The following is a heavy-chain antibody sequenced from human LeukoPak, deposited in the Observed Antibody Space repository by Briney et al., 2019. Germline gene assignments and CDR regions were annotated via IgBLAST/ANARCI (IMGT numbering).Heavy chain of an antibody. CDR1: GFTFSSYW. V-gene: IGHV3-7*01. CDR3: ASRGWSIAAATKPTKVDY. CDR2: IKQDGSEK. Sequence: GGSLRLSCAASGFTFSSYWMSRVRQAPGKGLEWVANIKQDGSEKYDVDSVKGRFTISRYKAKNSMYLQMNSLRAEDTAVYYCASRGWSIAAATKPTKVDYWGQGTLVTVSS. J-gene: IGHJ4*02. D-gene: IGHD6-13*01.